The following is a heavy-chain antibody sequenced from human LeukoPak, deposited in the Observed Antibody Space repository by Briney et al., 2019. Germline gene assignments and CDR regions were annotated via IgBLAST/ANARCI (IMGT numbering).Heavy chain of an antibody. J-gene: IGHJ4*02. CDR3: ARDYCSGGSCYLYGY. Sequence: GSLRLSCAASGFTFSSYSMNWVRQAPGKGLEWVSSISSSSSYIYYADSVKGRFNISRDNAKNSLYLQMNSLRAEDTAVYYCARDYCSGGSCYLYGYWGQGTLVTVSS. CDR2: ISSSSSYI. CDR1: GFTFSSYS. V-gene: IGHV3-21*01. D-gene: IGHD2-15*01.